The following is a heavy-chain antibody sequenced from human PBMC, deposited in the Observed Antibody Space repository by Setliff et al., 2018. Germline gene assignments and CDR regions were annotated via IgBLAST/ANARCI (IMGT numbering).Heavy chain of an antibody. CDR2: MYSGGNT. CDR1: GGRISGSNHY. CDR3: SRRETYYNFWSGYFDY. D-gene: IGHD3-3*01. J-gene: IGHJ4*02. V-gene: IGHV4-39*07. Sequence: SETLSLTCTVSGGRISGSNHYWGWVRQPPGKGLEWIGSMYSGGNTYYNPSLKSRATLSIDTSKNQFSLKLSSVTAADTAVYYCSRRETYYNFWSGYFDYWGQGTLVTVSS.